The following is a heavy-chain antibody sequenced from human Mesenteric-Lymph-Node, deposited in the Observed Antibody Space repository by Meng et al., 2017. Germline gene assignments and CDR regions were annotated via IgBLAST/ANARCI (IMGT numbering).Heavy chain of an antibody. Sequence: SETLSLTCTVSGGSISSYYWSWIRQHPGKGLEWIGYIYYSGSTYYNPSLKSLVTISVDTSKNQFSLKLSSVTAADTAVYYCARANRQSYYDSSGYYNFKEGGAFDIWGQGTMVTVSS. CDR2: IYYSGST. CDR3: ARANRQSYYDSSGYYNFKEGGAFDI. D-gene: IGHD3-22*01. V-gene: IGHV4-31*01. J-gene: IGHJ3*02. CDR1: GGSISSYY.